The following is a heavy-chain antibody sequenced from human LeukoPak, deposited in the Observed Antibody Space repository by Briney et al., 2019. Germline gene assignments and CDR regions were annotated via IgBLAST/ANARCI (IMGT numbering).Heavy chain of an antibody. CDR3: AKDLYDILTGYYNDAFDI. CDR2: ISGSGGST. CDR1: GFAFSRYW. D-gene: IGHD3-9*01. J-gene: IGHJ3*02. Sequence: PGGSLRLSCAASGFAFSRYWMTWVRQAPGKGLEWVSGISGSGGSTYYADSVKGRLTISRDNSKNTLYLQMNSLRAEDTAVYYCAKDLYDILTGYYNDAFDIWGQGTMVTVSS. V-gene: IGHV3-23*01.